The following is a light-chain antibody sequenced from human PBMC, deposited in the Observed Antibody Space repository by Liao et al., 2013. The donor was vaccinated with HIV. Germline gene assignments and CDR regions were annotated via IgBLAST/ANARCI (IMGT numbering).Light chain of an antibody. CDR1: HIETET. V-gene: IGLV3-21*01. CDR3: QVWDSRSEVV. CDR2: FDT. Sequence: SYELTQPPSVSVAPGKTARIPCGGIHIETETVHWYQQKPGQAPVVVIYFDTDRPSGIPERFSGSNSGNTATLTISRVEAGDEADYYCQVWDSRSEVVFGGGTQLTVL. J-gene: IGLJ2*01.